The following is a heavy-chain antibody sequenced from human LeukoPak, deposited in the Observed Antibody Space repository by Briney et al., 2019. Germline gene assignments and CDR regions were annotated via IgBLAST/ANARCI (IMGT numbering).Heavy chain of an antibody. D-gene: IGHD3-10*01. V-gene: IGHV1-69*13. J-gene: IGHJ4*02. CDR3: AMVRGRPHFFDY. CDR2: IIPIFGTA. CDR1: CYTFSSYG. Sequence: SVKVFFQASCYTFSSYGIRWVGQAPGQGLEGMGGIIPIFGTANYAQKFQGRVTITADESTSTAYMELSSLRSEDTAVYYCAMVRGRPHFFDYWGQGTLVTVSS.